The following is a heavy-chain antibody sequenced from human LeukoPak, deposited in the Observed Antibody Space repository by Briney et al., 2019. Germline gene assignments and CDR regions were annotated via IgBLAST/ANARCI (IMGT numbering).Heavy chain of an antibody. Sequence: GRSLRLSCAASGFTFSTYGMHWVRQAPGKGLEWVAVISYDGSYKYYVDSVKGRFTISRDNSKNTLYLQMDSLTPEDTAVYYCARALWFGEEVWGQGTLVTVSS. V-gene: IGHV3-30*03. CDR3: ARALWFGEEV. CDR1: GFTFSTYG. J-gene: IGHJ4*02. D-gene: IGHD3-10*01. CDR2: ISYDGSYK.